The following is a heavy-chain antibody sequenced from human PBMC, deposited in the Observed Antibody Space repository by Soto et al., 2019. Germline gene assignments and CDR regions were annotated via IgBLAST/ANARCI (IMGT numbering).Heavy chain of an antibody. Sequence: GGSLRLSCVASGFTFSDYWIHWVRQGPGKGLVWVARIERNALTTRYADSVKGRFTISRNNAKNSLYLQMNSLRGEDTAVYYCARDWDIVILSVPIPNYNYGMDVWGQGTTVTVSS. J-gene: IGHJ6*02. CDR2: IERNALTT. D-gene: IGHD2-15*01. CDR3: ARDWDIVILSVPIPNYNYGMDV. V-gene: IGHV3-74*01. CDR1: GFTFSDYW.